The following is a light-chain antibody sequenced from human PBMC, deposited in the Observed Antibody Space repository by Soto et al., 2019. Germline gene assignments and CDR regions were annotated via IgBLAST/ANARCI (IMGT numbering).Light chain of an antibody. CDR2: GAS. CDR1: QSVSSN. V-gene: IGKV3-15*01. CDR3: QQYADWPRT. J-gene: IGKJ1*01. Sequence: EIVLTQSPATLSVSPGERAALSCRASQSVSSNLAWYQQKPGQAPRILIYGASTRATGIPARFSGSGSGTEFTLTISSLQSGDFEVYYCQQYADWPRTFGQGTKVDIK.